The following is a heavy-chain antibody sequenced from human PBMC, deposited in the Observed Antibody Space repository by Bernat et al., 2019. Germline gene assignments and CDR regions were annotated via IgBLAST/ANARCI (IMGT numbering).Heavy chain of an antibody. CDR1: GGSISGSSYH. CDR2: SYYSGCT. Sequence: QLQLQESGPGLVKPSETLSLTCTVSGGSISGSSYHWGWIRPPPGKGREGIGSSYYSGCTSYKPSLKSRVTVSVDTSRNQFSLTLSSVTAANTAVYYCARRKYYDSSGSILNAFDIWGQGTMVTVSS. J-gene: IGHJ3*02. D-gene: IGHD3-22*01. CDR3: ARRKYYDSSGSILNAFDI. V-gene: IGHV4-39*01.